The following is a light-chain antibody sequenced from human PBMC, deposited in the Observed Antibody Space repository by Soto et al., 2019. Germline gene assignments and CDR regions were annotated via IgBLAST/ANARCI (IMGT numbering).Light chain of an antibody. J-gene: IGKJ2*03. Sequence: SPSSLSVSVRDRVTIPCRSSPGMSSALAWYQQKPGKAPKLLIYDASSLQSGVPSRFSGSGSETDFTLTISCLQPEDVATYSCTERAFPLY. V-gene: IGKV1-13*02. CDR1: PGMSSA. CDR2: DAS. CDR3: TERAFPLY.